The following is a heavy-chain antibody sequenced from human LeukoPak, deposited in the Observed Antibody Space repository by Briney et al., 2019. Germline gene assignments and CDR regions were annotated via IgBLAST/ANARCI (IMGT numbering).Heavy chain of an antibody. D-gene: IGHD3-16*01. V-gene: IGHV3-74*01. J-gene: IGHJ4*02. CDR3: ARDGGTQCFDY. CDR1: GFTFSSYW. Sequence: PGGFLRLSCAASGFTFSSYWMHWVRQAPGKGLVWVSRINSDGSSTSYADSVKGRFTISRDNAKNTLYLQMNSLRAEDTAVYYCARDGGTQCFDYWGQGTLVTVSS. CDR2: INSDGSST.